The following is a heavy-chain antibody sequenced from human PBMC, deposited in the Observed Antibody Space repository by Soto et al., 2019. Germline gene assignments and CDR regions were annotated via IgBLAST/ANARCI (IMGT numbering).Heavy chain of an antibody. CDR2: ISGSGGAT. D-gene: IGHD1-20*01. Sequence: PGGSLRLSCAASGFTFKSYGMSWVRQAPGKGPEWVSGISGSGGATYYADSVKGRFTISRDNSKNTVYLQMNSLRAEDTAVYYCAARITGTLGPFHYWGQGTLVTVSS. CDR1: GFTFKSYG. CDR3: AARITGTLGPFHY. J-gene: IGHJ4*02. V-gene: IGHV3-23*01.